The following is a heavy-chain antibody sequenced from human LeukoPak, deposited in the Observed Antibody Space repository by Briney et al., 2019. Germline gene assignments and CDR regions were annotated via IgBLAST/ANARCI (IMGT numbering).Heavy chain of an antibody. J-gene: IGHJ3*02. V-gene: IGHV3-23*01. D-gene: IGHD4-17*01. Sequence: TGGSLRLSCTASGFTLNPHAMMWVRQAPGKGPEWVSAIRGGGTSEFYADSVKGRFRISRDNSKDTLFLQMNSLRAEDTAVYYCARDPNGDYIGAFDMWGPGTMVTVSS. CDR1: GFTLNPHA. CDR3: ARDPNGDYIGAFDM. CDR2: IRGGGTSE.